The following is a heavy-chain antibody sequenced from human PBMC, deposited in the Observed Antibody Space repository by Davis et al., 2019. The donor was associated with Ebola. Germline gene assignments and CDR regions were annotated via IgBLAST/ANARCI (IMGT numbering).Heavy chain of an antibody. CDR2: IDDNGGTT. J-gene: IGHJ2*01. Sequence: GESLKISCAASGFTFSTYAMHWVRQAPGKGLEYVSAIDDNGGTTYYANSVRGRFTISRDNSKNTLYLQMGSLRPEDMAVYYCARDTTGEDWHFDLWGRGTLVTVSS. CDR1: GFTFSTYA. CDR3: ARDTTGEDWHFDL. V-gene: IGHV3-64*01. D-gene: IGHD1-1*01.